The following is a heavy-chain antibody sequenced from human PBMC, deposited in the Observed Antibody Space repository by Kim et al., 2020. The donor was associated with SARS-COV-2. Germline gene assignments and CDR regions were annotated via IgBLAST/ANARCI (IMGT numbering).Heavy chain of an antibody. CDR1: GYTFSNCG. V-gene: IGHV1-18*01. Sequence: ASVKVSCKASGYTFSNCGISWVRLAPGQGLEWMGWISGSNGATKYAQKFQGRVTMTTDTSADTAYMELRSLRSDDTALYYCARAHYSTNSPFFYWGQGTL. CDR2: ISGSNGAT. D-gene: IGHD2-8*01. J-gene: IGHJ4*02. CDR3: ARAHYSTNSPFFY.